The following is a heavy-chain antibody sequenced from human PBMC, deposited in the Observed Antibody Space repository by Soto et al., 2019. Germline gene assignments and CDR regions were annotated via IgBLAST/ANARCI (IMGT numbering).Heavy chain of an antibody. V-gene: IGHV3-15*01. D-gene: IGHD6-19*01. CDR2: IKRNADGGTA. Sequence: EVQLVESGGGLVSPGASLRLSCEASGFSLTNAWMDWVRQAPGKGLEWVGRIKRNADGGTADYPAPVKGRFTISRDDSKNTLFLQMDSLIIKDTAMYFGTTEMRHGNGWYGAFDIWGQGTMVTVSS. J-gene: IGHJ3*02. CDR3: TTEMRHGNGWYGAFDI. CDR1: GFSLTNAW.